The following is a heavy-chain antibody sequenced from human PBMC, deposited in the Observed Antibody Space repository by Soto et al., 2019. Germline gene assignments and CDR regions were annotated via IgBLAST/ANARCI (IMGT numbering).Heavy chain of an antibody. J-gene: IGHJ4*02. CDR3: ARVPILGPTGDFDY. Sequence: QVHLVQSGAEVKRSGDSVKVSCQASGYTFTDYHIHWVRQAPGQGLEWMGRVTPRSGEVYYSPKFQGRVTLTRDTYISTAYMELTTLKFDDTAVFYCARVPILGPTGDFDYWGQGTLATVSS. CDR2: VTPRSGEV. D-gene: IGHD1-26*01. CDR1: GYTFTDYH. V-gene: IGHV1-2*02.